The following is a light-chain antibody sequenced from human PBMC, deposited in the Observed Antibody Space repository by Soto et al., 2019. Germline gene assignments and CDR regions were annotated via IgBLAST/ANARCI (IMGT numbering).Light chain of an antibody. CDR2: KAS. V-gene: IGKV1-5*03. CDR3: QQYET. CDR1: QSISSW. J-gene: IGKJ1*01. Sequence: DIQMTQSPSTLSASVGDRVTITCRASQSISSWLAWYQQKPGKAPKLLIYKASSLESGVPSRFSGSGSGTEFTLTISSLQPDDFATYYCQQYETFGKGTKVEIK.